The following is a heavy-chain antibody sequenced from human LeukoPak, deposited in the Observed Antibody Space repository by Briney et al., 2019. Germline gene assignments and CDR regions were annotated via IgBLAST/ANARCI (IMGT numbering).Heavy chain of an antibody. D-gene: IGHD2-15*01. Sequence: PGGSLRLSCEASGFNFSSYVMSLVRQAPGKGPGLVSAISGSGGSTYYADSVTGRFPLSRDHVKNSLYLQMDSLRAEDTAVYYCARSSSRYCSGGSCYSGVLGYFDYWGQGTLVTVSS. J-gene: IGHJ4*02. CDR1: GFNFSSYV. V-gene: IGHV3-23*01. CDR2: ISGSGGST. CDR3: ARSSSRYCSGGSCYSGVLGYFDY.